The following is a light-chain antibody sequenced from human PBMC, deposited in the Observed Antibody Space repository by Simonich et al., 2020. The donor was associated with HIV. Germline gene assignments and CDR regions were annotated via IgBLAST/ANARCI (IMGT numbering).Light chain of an antibody. CDR3: QQRSNWLT. CDR2: DAS. V-gene: IGKV3-11*01. Sequence: EIVLTQSPATLSLSPGDRATLSCRASQRVSIYLAWYQPKPGQAPRLLIYDASNRATGIPARLSGSGSGTDFTLTISSLEPEDFAVYYCQQRSNWLTFGGGTKVEIK. J-gene: IGKJ4*01. CDR1: QRVSIY.